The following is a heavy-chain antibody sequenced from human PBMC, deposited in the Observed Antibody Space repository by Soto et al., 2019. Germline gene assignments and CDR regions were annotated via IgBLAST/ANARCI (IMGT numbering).Heavy chain of an antibody. Sequence: PSETLSLTCTVSGGSISSGDYYWSWIRQPPGKGLEWIGYIYYSGSTYYNPSLKSRVTISVDTSKSQFSLKLSSVTAADTAVYYCARGFYDFWSGYHPIDDWGQGTLVTVSS. D-gene: IGHD3-3*01. J-gene: IGHJ4*02. CDR3: ARGFYDFWSGYHPIDD. CDR1: GGSISSGDYY. V-gene: IGHV4-30-4*01. CDR2: IYYSGST.